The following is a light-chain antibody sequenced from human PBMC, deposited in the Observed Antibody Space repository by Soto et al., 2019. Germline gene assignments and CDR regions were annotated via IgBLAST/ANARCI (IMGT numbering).Light chain of an antibody. V-gene: IGKV3-15*01. CDR2: GAS. J-gene: IGKJ1*01. CDR3: QQYNNWPRT. CDR1: QSVSSN. Sequence: EIAMTQSPATLSVSPGERATLSCRASQSVSSNLAWYQQKPGQAPRLLIYGASTRATGIPASFSGSGSGTEFSLTIXXXXXXDSAVYYCQQYNNWPRTFGQGT.